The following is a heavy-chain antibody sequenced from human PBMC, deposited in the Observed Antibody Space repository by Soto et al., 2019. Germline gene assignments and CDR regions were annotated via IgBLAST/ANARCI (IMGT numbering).Heavy chain of an antibody. J-gene: IGHJ4*02. D-gene: IGHD6-13*01. CDR2: ISSSSSYI. CDR1: GFTFSSYS. V-gene: IGHV3-21*01. CDR3: ARGLSGQQLCYFDY. Sequence: EVQLVESGGGPVKPGGSLRLSCAASGFTFSSYSMNWVRQAPGKGLEWVSSISSSSSYIYYADSVKGRFTISRDNAKNSLYLQMNSLRAEDTAVYYCARGLSGQQLCYFDYWGQGTLVTVSS.